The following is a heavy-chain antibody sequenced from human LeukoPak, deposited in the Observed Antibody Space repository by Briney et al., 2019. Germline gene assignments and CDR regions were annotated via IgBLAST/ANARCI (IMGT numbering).Heavy chain of an antibody. V-gene: IGHV3-21*01. CDR3: ARVKGLRYFDWFDY. CDR1: GFTFSSYS. J-gene: IGHJ4*02. CDR2: ISSSSSYI. Sequence: PGGSLRLSCAASGFTFSSYSMNWVCQAPGKGLEWVSSISSSSSYIYYADSVKGRFTISRDNAKNSLYLQMNSLRAEDTAVYYCARVKGLRYFDWFDYWGQGTLVTVSS. D-gene: IGHD3-9*01.